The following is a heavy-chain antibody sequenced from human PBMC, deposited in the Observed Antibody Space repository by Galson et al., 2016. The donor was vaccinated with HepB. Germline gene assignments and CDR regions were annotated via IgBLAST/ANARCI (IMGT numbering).Heavy chain of an antibody. Sequence: SETLSLTCAVSGGSISSSHWWSWVRQPPGKGLEWIGEVYHTGITNYNPSLKSRVTMSADKSKNQFSLKVSSVTAADTAVYYCARRKQQLVRSWDFWGQGTLVTVSS. J-gene: IGHJ4*02. CDR1: GGSISSSHW. V-gene: IGHV4-4*02. D-gene: IGHD6-13*01. CDR3: ARRKQQLVRSWDF. CDR2: VYHTGIT.